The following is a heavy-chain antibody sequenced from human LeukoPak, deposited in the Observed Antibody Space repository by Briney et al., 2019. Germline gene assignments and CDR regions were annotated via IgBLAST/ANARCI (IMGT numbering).Heavy chain of an antibody. V-gene: IGHV3-53*01. CDR2: IYSGGST. CDR3: ARVASTSPYFYGMDV. CDR1: ALSVSSNY. Sequence: GSLRLSCAASALSVSSNYMSWVRQAPGKGLEWVSVIYSGGSTYYADSVKGRFTISRDKPKNTVYLQMNSLSAEDTAIYYCARVASTSPYFYGMDVWGQGTTVTVSS. J-gene: IGHJ6*02.